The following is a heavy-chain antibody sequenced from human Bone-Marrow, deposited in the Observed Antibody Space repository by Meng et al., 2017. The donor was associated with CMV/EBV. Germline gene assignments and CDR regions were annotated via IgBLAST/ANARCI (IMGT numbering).Heavy chain of an antibody. CDR2: IYSGGST. CDR1: GFTVSTNY. J-gene: IGHJ4*02. CDR3: ARVDY. Sequence: ETLSLTCAVTGFTVSTNYMSWVRQAPGKGLEWVSIIYSGGSTSYADSVKGRFTISRDSSKNTLYLQMNSLRAEDTAVYYCARVDYWGRGTLVTVSS. V-gene: IGHV3-53*01.